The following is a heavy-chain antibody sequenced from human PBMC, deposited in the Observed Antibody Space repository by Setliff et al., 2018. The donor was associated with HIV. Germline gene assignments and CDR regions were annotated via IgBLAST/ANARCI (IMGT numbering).Heavy chain of an antibody. CDR2: LYYSGST. CDR1: GGSIRSSSHY. V-gene: IGHV4-39*07. D-gene: IGHD3-10*01. J-gene: IGHJ4*02. CDR3: AREGDIGVVRGATYFDY. Sequence: ETLSLTCTVSGGSIRSSSHYWGWIRQPPGKGLEWIGSLYYSGSTYNNPSLKSRLTISVDTSKNQFSLKLSSVTAADTAVYYCAREGDIGVVRGATYFDYWGQGTLVTVSS.